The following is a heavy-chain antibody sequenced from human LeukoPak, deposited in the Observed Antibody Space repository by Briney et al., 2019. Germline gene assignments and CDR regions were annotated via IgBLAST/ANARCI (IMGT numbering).Heavy chain of an antibody. D-gene: IGHD5-12*01. CDR2: INPNSGGT. CDR1: GYTFTSYD. CDR3: ARAPRGVATIRGGFDY. V-gene: IGHV1-2*02. J-gene: IGHJ4*02. Sequence: ASVKVSCKASGYTFTSYDINWVRQAPGQGLEWMGWINPNSGGTNYAQKFQGRFTMTRDTSISTAYMELSRLRSDDTAVYYCARAPRGVATIRGGFDYWGQGTLVTVSS.